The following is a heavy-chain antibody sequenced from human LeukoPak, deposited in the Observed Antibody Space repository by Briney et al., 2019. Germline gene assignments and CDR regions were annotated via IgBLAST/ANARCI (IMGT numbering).Heavy chain of an antibody. CDR1: GYSFTSYW. J-gene: IGHJ5*02. V-gene: IGHV5-51*01. CDR3: ARAISLGSGTDWFDP. CDR2: IHPGDTAT. D-gene: IGHD3-10*01. Sequence: GESLKISCKGSGYSFTSYWIGWVRQTPGEGLEWMGIIHPGDTATRYGPSFQGQVTISADKSISTAYLQWNSLKASGTALYYCARAISLGSGTDWFDPWGQGTLVTVSS.